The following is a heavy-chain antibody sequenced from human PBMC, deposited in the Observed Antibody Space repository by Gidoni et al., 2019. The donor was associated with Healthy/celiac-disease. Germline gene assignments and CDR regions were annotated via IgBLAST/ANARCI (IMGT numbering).Heavy chain of an antibody. Sequence: EVQLVESGGGLVQPGGSLRLSCAASGFTFSSYSMNWVRQAAGKGLEGVSYISSSSSTIYYADSVKGRFTISRDNAKNSLYLQMNSLRAEDTAVYYCARDPKAATPIVSYYGMDVWGQGTTVTVSS. CDR1: GFTFSSYS. J-gene: IGHJ6*02. CDR2: ISSSSSTI. V-gene: IGHV3-48*04. CDR3: ARDPKAATPIVSYYGMDV. D-gene: IGHD2-15*01.